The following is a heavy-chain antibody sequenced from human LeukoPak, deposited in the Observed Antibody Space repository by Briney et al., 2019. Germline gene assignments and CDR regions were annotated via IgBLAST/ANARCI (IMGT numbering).Heavy chain of an antibody. CDR1: GFTFSSYG. D-gene: IGHD1-26*01. CDR2: ISYDGSNK. Sequence: GMSLRLSCAASGFTFSSYGMHWVRQAPGKGLEWGAVISYDGSNKYYADSVKGRFSISRDNSKNTLYLQMNSLRPEDTAVFYCAKGGGGSYLRFDYWGQGTLVTVSS. V-gene: IGHV3-30*18. J-gene: IGHJ4*02. CDR3: AKGGGGSYLRFDY.